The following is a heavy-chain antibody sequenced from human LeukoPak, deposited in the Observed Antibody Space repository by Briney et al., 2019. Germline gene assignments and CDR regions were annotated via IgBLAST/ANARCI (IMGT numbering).Heavy chain of an antibody. CDR3: ARSQRVDGFDI. J-gene: IGHJ3*02. CDR1: GYTFTSYY. CDR2: INPSGGST. V-gene: IGHV1-46*01. Sequence: ASVKVSCKASGYTFTSYYMHWVRQAPGRGLDWMGIINPSGGSTTYAQKFQGRVTMTSDTSTTTVYMELSRLRSDGTAVYYCARSQRVDGFDIWGQGTMVSVSS.